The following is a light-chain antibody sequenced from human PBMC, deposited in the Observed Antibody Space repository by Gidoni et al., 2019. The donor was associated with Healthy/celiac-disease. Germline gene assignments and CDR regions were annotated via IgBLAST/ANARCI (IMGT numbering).Light chain of an antibody. CDR1: QTVSSNY. J-gene: IGKJ1*01. CDR2: GPS. V-gene: IGKV3-20*01. Sequence: IVLPQSPGTLSLSPGERATLSCRASQTVSSNYLAWYQQKPAQAPRLLIDGPSSRPTGIADRFSGSGCGTDFTLTISRLEPEDFAVYYWQQYGSSPRTFGQGTKVEIK. CDR3: QQYGSSPRT.